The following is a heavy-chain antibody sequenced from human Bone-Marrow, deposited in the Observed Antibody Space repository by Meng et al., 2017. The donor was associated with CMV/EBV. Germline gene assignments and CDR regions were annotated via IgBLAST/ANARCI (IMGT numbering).Heavy chain of an antibody. V-gene: IGHV3-30*02. CDR3: AKEDLAYCGGDCPAENAFDI. J-gene: IGHJ3*02. CDR2: IRYDGSNK. CDR1: GFTFSSYG. D-gene: IGHD2-21*01. Sequence: GESLKISCAASGFTFSSYGMHWVRQAPGKGLEWVAFIRYDGSNKYYADSVKGRFTISRDNSKNTLYLQMNSLRAEDTAVYYCAKEDLAYCGGDCPAENAFDIWGQGTMGTVS.